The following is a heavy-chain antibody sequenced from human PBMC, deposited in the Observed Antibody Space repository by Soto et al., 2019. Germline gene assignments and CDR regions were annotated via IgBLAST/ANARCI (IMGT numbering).Heavy chain of an antibody. V-gene: IGHV3-66*03. CDR1: GFTVSSNY. D-gene: IGHD2-2*01. CDR2: IYSCGST. CDR3: AREPSRESSTSCTGDPHYYYYGMDV. J-gene: IGHJ6*02. Sequence: GGSLRLSCAASGFTVSSNYMSWVRQAPGKGLEWVSVIYSCGSTYYADSVKGRFTISRDNSKNTLYLQMNSLRAEDTAVYYCAREPSRESSTSCTGDPHYYYYGMDVWGQGTTVTVSS.